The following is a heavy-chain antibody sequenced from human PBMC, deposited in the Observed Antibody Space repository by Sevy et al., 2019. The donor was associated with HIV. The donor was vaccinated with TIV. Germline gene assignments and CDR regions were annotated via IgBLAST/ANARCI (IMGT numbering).Heavy chain of an antibody. CDR2: IKSKADGGTP. J-gene: IGHJ4*02. V-gene: IGHV3-15*01. Sequence: GGSLRLSCGASGFIFSNAWMSWVRQAPGKGLEWVGRIKSKADGGTPDYAAPVKGTFTISRDDSINTLYLQMNSLRTEYTAVYYCGYSEYGYYYDYWGQGTLVTVSS. CDR3: GYSEYGYYYDY. D-gene: IGHD1-26*01. CDR1: GFIFSNAW.